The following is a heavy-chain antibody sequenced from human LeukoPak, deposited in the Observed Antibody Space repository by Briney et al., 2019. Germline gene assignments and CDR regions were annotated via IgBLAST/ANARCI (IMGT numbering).Heavy chain of an antibody. CDR1: GFTFSDYW. Sequence: PGGSLGLSCTASGFTFSDYWMTWVRQAPGKGPEWVANIKQDGSDKYYVDSVKGRFTISRDNAKNSLYLQMSSLRAEDTAVYYCARGGHRQKEFWGQGTLVTVSS. V-gene: IGHV3-7*01. J-gene: IGHJ4*02. CDR3: ARGGHRQKEF. D-gene: IGHD3-10*01. CDR2: IKQDGSDK.